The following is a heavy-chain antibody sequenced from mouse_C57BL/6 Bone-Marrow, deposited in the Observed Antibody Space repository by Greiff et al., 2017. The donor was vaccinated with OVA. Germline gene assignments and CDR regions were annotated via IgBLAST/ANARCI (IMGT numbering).Heavy chain of an antibody. J-gene: IGHJ2*01. D-gene: IGHD2-3*01. Sequence: EVKLQESGPGLVKPSQSLSLTCTVTGYSITSDYAWNWIRQFPGNKLEWMGYISYSGSTSYNPSLKSRISITRDTSKNQFFLQLNSVTTEDTATYYCARTFYDGYYFDYWGQGTTLTVSS. CDR3: ARTFYDGYYFDY. V-gene: IGHV3-2*02. CDR2: ISYSGST. CDR1: GYSITSDYA.